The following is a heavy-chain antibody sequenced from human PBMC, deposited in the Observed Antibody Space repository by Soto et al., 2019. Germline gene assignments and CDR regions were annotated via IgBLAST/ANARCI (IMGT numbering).Heavy chain of an antibody. CDR2: IYYSGST. Sequence: SETLSLTCTVSGGSISSYYWSWIRQPPGKGLEWIGYIYYSGSTNYNPSLKSRVTISVDTSKNQFSLKLSSVTAADTAVYYCARGYCSSTSCFGVFDYWGQGTLVTVSS. CDR3: ARGYCSSTSCFGVFDY. V-gene: IGHV4-59*01. CDR1: GGSISSYY. D-gene: IGHD2-2*01. J-gene: IGHJ4*02.